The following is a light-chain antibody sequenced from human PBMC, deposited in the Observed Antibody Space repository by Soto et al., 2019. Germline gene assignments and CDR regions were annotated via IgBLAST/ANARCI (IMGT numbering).Light chain of an antibody. CDR1: QGIRND. V-gene: IGKV1-17*01. CDR3: QVYNNGPPG. J-gene: IGKJ5*01. CDR2: AAS. Sequence: DIHMTQSPSSLSASVGDRVTMTCRASQGIRNDLAWYQQKPGKAPKGVIYAASSLQSGVPSRFSGSGSGTEFTLTIRSLQPEDFATYYCQVYNNGPPGFGQGTRLEIK.